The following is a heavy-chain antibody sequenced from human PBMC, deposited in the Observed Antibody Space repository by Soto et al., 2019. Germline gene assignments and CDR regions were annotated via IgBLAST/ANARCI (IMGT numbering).Heavy chain of an antibody. J-gene: IGHJ3*02. CDR1: GFTFSSYD. D-gene: IGHD3-3*01. CDR3: ARASDRITIFGVVPTDAFDI. Sequence: HPGGSLRLSCAASGFTFSSYDMHWVRQATGKGLEWVSAIGTAGDTYYPGSVKGRFTISRENAKNSLYLQMNSLRAGDTAVYYCARASDRITIFGVVPTDAFDIWGQGTMVTVSS. CDR2: IGTAGDT. V-gene: IGHV3-13*01.